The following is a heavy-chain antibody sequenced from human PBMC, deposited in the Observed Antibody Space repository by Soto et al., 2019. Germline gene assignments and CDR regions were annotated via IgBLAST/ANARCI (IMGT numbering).Heavy chain of an antibody. J-gene: IGHJ4*02. V-gene: IGHV1-18*01. CDR1: GYTFTSYG. Sequence: QVHLVQSGAEVKKPGASVKVSCKASGYTFTSYGITWMRQAPGQGLEWMGWISAHNGNTDYAQKFQGRVIVTRDTSTSTASMELRSLRSDDTAVYYCARGRYGDYWGQGALVTVSS. CDR2: ISAHNGNT. D-gene: IGHD1-1*01. CDR3: ARGRYGDY.